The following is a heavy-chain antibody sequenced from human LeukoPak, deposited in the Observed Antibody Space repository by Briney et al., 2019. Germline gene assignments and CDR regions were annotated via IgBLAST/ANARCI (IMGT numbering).Heavy chain of an antibody. CDR3: AREDASGGQNDY. J-gene: IGHJ4*02. D-gene: IGHD4-23*01. CDR2: IIPIFGTA. Sequence: ASVKVSCKASGYTFTTYGIAWVRQAPGQGLEWMGGIIPIFGTANYAQKFQGRVTITADESTSTAYMELSSLRSEDTAVYYCAREDASGGQNDYWGQGTLVTVSS. V-gene: IGHV1-69*13. CDR1: GYTFTTYG.